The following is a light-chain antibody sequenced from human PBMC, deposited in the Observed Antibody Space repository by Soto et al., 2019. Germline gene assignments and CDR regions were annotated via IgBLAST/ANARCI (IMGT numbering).Light chain of an antibody. CDR1: QSVSSY. CDR3: QQRSNWPGYT. V-gene: IGKV3-11*01. J-gene: IGKJ2*01. Sequence: EIVLTQSPATLSLSPGERATLSCRASQSVSSYLVWYQQKLGQAPRLLIYDASNRATGIPARFSGSGSGTDFTLTISSQEHDDFAVYYCQQRSNWPGYTFGQGTKLEIK. CDR2: DAS.